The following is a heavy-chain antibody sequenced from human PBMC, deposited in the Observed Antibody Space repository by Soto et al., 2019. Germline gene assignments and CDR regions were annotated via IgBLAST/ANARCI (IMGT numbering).Heavy chain of an antibody. V-gene: IGHV3-21*01. D-gene: IGHD2-2*01. CDR1: GFTFSSYS. CDR2: ISSSSSYI. J-gene: IGHJ6*03. Sequence: GGSLRLSCAASGFTFSSYSMNWVRQAPGKGLEWVSSISSSSSYIYYADSVKGRFTISRDNAKNSLYLQMNSLRAEDTAVSSCARAHCSSTSCPESDYYYYMDVWGKGTTVTVSS. CDR3: ARAHCSSTSCPESDYYYYMDV.